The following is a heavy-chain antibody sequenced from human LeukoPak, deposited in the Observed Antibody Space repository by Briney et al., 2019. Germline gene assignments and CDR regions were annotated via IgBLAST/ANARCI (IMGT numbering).Heavy chain of an antibody. V-gene: IGHV3-11*01. CDR1: GFTFSDYY. D-gene: IGHD1-7*01. CDR3: ARESSPGTAYYYYGMDV. J-gene: IGHJ6*02. Sequence: GGSLRLSCAASGFTFSDYYMSWVRQAPGKGLEWVAYISSICSTIYYADSVKGRFTISRDNAKNSLYLQMNSLRAEDTAVYYCARESSPGTAYYYYGMDVWGQGTTVTVSS. CDR2: ISSICSTI.